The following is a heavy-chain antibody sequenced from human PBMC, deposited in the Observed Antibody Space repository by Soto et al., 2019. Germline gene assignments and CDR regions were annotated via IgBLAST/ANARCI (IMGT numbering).Heavy chain of an antibody. Sequence: QVQLVESGGGVVQPGRSLRLSCAASGFTFCSYGMHWVRQAPGKGLEWVAVIWYDGSNKYYADSVKGRFTISRDNSKNTLYLQMNSLRAEDTAVYYCARGGSGSYFYGMDVWGQGATVTVSS. CDR2: IWYDGSNK. D-gene: IGHD1-26*01. CDR3: ARGGSGSYFYGMDV. CDR1: GFTFCSYG. V-gene: IGHV3-33*01. J-gene: IGHJ6*02.